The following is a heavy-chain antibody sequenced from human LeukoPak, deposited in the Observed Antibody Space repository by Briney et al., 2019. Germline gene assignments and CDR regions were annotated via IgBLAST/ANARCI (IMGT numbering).Heavy chain of an antibody. CDR1: GFTFSSYS. V-gene: IGHV3-21*01. CDR2: ISSSSSDI. J-gene: IGHJ4*02. CDR3: ARRLLTGYYEF. Sequence: GGSLRLSCAASGFTFSSYSMNWVRQAPGKGLEWVSSISSSSSDIYYAGSVKGRFTISRDNAKNSLYLQMNSLRAEDTAVYYCARRLLTGYYEFWGQGTLVTVSS. D-gene: IGHD3-9*01.